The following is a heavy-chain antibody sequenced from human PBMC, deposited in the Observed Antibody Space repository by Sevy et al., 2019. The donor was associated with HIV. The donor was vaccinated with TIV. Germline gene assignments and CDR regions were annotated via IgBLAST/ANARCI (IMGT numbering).Heavy chain of an antibody. CDR1: GFTFNNFA. J-gene: IGHJ4*02. CDR2: ISGNGDYT. V-gene: IGHV3-23*01. Sequence: GGSLRLSCAASGFTFNNFAMGWVRQAPGKGLDWISVISGNGDYTYYADSVKGRFTISRDNSKNTLFLQMNSLRAEDTAIFDCAKKMGGGSGMAFLVDYWGQGTLVTVSS. CDR3: AKKMGGGSGMAFLVDY. D-gene: IGHD5-18*01.